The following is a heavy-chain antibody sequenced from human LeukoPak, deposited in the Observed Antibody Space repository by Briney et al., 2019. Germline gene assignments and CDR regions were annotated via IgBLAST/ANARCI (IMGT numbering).Heavy chain of an antibody. CDR2: LRHDGTEK. D-gene: IGHD1-26*01. CDR3: AKVLRRYSPDY. Sequence: PGGSLRLSCAASGFTISNYGMHWLRQAPGTGLEWVAFLRHDGTEKKYADSVTGRFTISGDSSKNTLYLQMNSLRPEDTAVYYCAKVLRRYSPDYWGQGTLVTVSS. CDR1: GFTISNYG. J-gene: IGHJ4*02. V-gene: IGHV3-30*02.